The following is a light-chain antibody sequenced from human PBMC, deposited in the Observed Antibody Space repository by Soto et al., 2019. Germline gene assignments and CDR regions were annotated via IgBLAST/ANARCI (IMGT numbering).Light chain of an antibody. CDR2: GVS. CDR3: QQYGTSPRT. J-gene: IGKJ1*01. Sequence: EIVLTQSPGTLSLSPGERATLSCRASQSVRSSYLAWYQQKLGQAPRLLIYGVSNRATGIPDRFSGIGSGTDFTLTISRLESEDFAVYYCQQYGTSPRTFGQGTKVEIK. V-gene: IGKV3-20*01. CDR1: QSVRSSY.